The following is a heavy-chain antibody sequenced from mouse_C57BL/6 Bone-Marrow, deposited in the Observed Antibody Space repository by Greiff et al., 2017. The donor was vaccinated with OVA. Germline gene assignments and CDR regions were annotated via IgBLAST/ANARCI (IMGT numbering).Heavy chain of an antibody. CDR2: IYPGSGST. V-gene: IGHV1-55*01. CDR1: GYTFTSYW. D-gene: IGHD2-5*01. J-gene: IGHJ4*01. CDR3: AIHTVAYYSNSYAMDY. Sequence: VQLQQPGAELVKPGASVKMSCKASGYTFTSYWITWVKQRPGQGLEWIGDIYPGSGSTNYNEKFKSKATLTVDTSSSTAYMQLSSLTSEDSAVYYCAIHTVAYYSNSYAMDYWGQGTSVTVSS.